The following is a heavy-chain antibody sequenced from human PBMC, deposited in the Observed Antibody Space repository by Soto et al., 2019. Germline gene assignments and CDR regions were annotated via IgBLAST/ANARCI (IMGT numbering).Heavy chain of an antibody. CDR2: IDNSGST. Sequence: SETLSLTCTVSGVSVSTGVYYWTWIRQHPGKGLEWIGYIDNSGSTYYNPSLTGRVDISVDTSKNQFSLTLQSLTAADTAFYYCAGAVSDFDVRRYRTSYFDQWGQGILVTVSS. CDR3: AGAVSDFDVRRYRTSYFDQ. J-gene: IGHJ4*02. CDR1: GVSVSTGVYY. D-gene: IGHD3-10*02. V-gene: IGHV4-31*03.